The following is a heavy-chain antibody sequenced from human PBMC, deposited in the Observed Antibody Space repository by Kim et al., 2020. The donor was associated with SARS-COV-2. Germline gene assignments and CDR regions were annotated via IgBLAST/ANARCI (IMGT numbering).Heavy chain of an antibody. V-gene: IGHV3-30*04. CDR2: ISYDGSNK. CDR1: GFTFSSYA. J-gene: IGHJ4*01. Sequence: RGSLRLSCAASGFTFSSYAMHWVRQAPGKGLEWVAVISYDGSNKYYADSVKGRFTISRDNSKNTLYLQMNSLRAEDTAVYYCARGHLRLGIQLWQYYVD. D-gene: IGHD5-18*01. CDR3: ARGHLRLGIQLWQYYVD.